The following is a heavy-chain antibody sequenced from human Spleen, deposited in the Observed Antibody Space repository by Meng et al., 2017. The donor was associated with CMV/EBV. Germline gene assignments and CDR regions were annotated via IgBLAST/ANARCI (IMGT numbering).Heavy chain of an antibody. CDR2: IWFDGTNE. D-gene: IGHD6-6*01. Sequence: SGFIFRSYGMHWVRQAPGKGLEWVANIWFDGTNENYADSVKGRFTVSRDNSKNTLYLQLNNLRPEDTAVYYCGKGDSSSSVWFFDLWGRGTLVTVSS. J-gene: IGHJ2*01. V-gene: IGHV3-33*06. CDR1: GFIFRSYG. CDR3: GKGDSSSSVWFFDL.